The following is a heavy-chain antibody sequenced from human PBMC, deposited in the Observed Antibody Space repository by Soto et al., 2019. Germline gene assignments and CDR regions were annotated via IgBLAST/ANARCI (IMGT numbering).Heavy chain of an antibody. CDR1: GGSISSGGYY. D-gene: IGHD6-6*01. CDR3: ARGSVLGVDY. CDR2: IYYSGST. J-gene: IGHJ4*02. V-gene: IGHV4-31*03. Sequence: SETLSLTCTVSGGSISSGGYYWSWIRQHPGKGLEWIGYIYYSGSTYYNPSLKSRVTISVDTSKNQFSLKLSSVTAADTAVYYCARGSVLGVDYWGQGTLVTVSS.